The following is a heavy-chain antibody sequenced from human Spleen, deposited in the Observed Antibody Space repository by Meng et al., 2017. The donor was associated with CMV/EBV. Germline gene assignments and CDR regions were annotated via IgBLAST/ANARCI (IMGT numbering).Heavy chain of an antibody. J-gene: IGHJ6*02. CDR3: TTDGSGGRTYYYGMDV. D-gene: IGHD3-10*01. CDR1: GFTFSNAW. Sequence: GGSLRLSCAASGFTFSNAWMSWVRQAPGKGLEWVGRIKSKTDGGTTDYAAPVKGRFTISRDDSKNTLYLQMNSLKTEDTAVYYCTTDGSGGRTYYYGMDVWGQGTTVTVSS. CDR2: IKSKTDGGTT. V-gene: IGHV3-15*01.